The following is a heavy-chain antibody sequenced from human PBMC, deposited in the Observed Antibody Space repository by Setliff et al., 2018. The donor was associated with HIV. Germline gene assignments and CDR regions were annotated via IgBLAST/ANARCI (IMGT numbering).Heavy chain of an antibody. D-gene: IGHD3-22*01. J-gene: IGHJ6*02. CDR2: IYHSGST. CDR3: ARQLRSPDIVVVTLYYSYGMDV. Sequence: SETLSLTCAVSGYSISSGYYWGWIRQPPGKGLEWIGSIYHSGSTYYNPSLKSRVTISVDTSKNQFSLQLSSVTAADTAVYYCARQLRSPDIVVVTLYYSYGMDVWGQGTTVTVSS. V-gene: IGHV4-38-2*01. CDR1: GYSISSGYY.